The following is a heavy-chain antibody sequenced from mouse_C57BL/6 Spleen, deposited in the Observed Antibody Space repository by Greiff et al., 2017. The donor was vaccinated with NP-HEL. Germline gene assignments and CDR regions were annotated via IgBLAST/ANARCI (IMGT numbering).Heavy chain of an antibody. V-gene: IGHV1-22*01. CDR1: GYTFTDYN. D-gene: IGHD4-1*02. J-gene: IGHJ3*01. CDR2: INPNNGAI. Sequence: DVQLQQSGPELVKPGASVKLSCKASGYTFTDYNMHWVKQSPGTSLEWIGYINPNNGAISYDQKVKGKATLTVNKSSSTAYMELRILTSEDSAVYYCATNGDLAWFAYWGQGTLVTVSA. CDR3: ATNGDLAWFAY.